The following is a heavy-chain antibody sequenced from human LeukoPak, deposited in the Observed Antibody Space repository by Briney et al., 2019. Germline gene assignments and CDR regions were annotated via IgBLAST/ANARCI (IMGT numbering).Heavy chain of an antibody. CDR1: GFTFSSYS. Sequence: GGSLRLSCAASGFTFSSYSMNWVRQAPGKGPEWVSSISSSSSYIYYADSVKGRFTISRDNAKNSLYLQMNSLRAEDTAVYYCARDMAGANCVDYWGQGTLVTVSS. CDR3: ARDMAGANCVDY. CDR2: ISSSSSYI. D-gene: IGHD4/OR15-4a*01. J-gene: IGHJ4*02. V-gene: IGHV3-21*01.